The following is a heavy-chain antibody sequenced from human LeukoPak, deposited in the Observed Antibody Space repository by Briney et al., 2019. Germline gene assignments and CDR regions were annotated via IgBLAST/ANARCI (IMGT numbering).Heavy chain of an antibody. V-gene: IGHV1-69*04. CDR2: IIPILGIA. CDR1: GGTFSSYA. D-gene: IGHD6-13*01. Sequence: GSSVKVSCKASGGTFSSYAISWVRQAPGQGLEWMGRIIPILGIANYAQKFQGRVTITAGKSTSTAYMELSSLRSEDTAVYYCCIAAAEEGYFDYWGQGTLVTVSS. J-gene: IGHJ4*02. CDR3: CIAAAEEGYFDY.